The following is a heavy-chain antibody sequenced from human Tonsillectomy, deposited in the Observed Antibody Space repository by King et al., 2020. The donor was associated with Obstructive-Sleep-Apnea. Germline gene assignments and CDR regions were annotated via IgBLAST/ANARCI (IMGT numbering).Heavy chain of an antibody. V-gene: IGHV3-30*04. CDR3: ARGRDFRLDFWSGYGGGSEGGNDYYYGMDV. D-gene: IGHD3-3*01. CDR2: ISYDGSNK. J-gene: IGHJ6*02. Sequence: QVQLVESGGGVVQPGRSLRLSCAASGFTFSSYAMHWVRQAPGKGLEWVAVISYDGSNKYYADSVKGRFTISRDNSKNTLYLQMNSLRAEDTAVYYCARGRDFRLDFWSGYGGGSEGGNDYYYGMDVWGQGTTVTVSS. CDR1: GFTFSSYA.